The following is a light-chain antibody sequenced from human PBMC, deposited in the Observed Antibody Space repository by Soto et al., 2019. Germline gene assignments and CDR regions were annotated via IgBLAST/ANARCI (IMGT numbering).Light chain of an antibody. J-gene: IGKJ2*01. Sequence: EVVLTQSPGTLSLSPGERATLSCRASQTVDIRNLAWYQQKPGQAPRLLIFAASNRATGIPDRFTGSGSGTDFTLTIRRLEHDDFAVYYCQHFTRSPLFGQGTRLEIK. V-gene: IGKV3-20*01. CDR2: AAS. CDR1: QTVDIRN. CDR3: QHFTRSPL.